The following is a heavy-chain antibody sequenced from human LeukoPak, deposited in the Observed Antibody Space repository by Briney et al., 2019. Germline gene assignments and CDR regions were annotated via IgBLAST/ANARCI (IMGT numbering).Heavy chain of an antibody. Sequence: SETLSLTCTVSGGSISSSSYYWGWIRQPPGKGLEWIGSIYYSGSTYYNPSLKSRVTISVDTSKNQFSLRLNSLTAADTAVYFCVNSQWLAQFDYWGQGTLVTVSS. J-gene: IGHJ4*02. CDR1: GGSISSSSYY. V-gene: IGHV4-39*01. CDR2: IYYSGST. CDR3: VNSQWLAQFDY. D-gene: IGHD6-19*01.